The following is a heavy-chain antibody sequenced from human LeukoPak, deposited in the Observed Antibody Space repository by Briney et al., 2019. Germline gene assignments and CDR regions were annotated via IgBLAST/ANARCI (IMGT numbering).Heavy chain of an antibody. CDR2: ISNTGNTI. V-gene: IGHV3-11*04. D-gene: IGHD4-17*01. J-gene: IGHJ3*02. CDR3: ASHFDYGDYFDAFDI. Sequence: GESLRLSCVTSGFTFGDHYMTWIRQAPGKGLEWVSYISNTGNTIYYADSVKGRFTISRDHAKNSLYLQMNSLRAEDTAVYYCASHFDYGDYFDAFDIWGQGTMVTVSS. CDR1: GFTFGDHY.